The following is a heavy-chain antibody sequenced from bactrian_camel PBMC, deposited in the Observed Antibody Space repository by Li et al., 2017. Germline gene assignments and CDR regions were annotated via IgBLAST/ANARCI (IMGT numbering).Heavy chain of an antibody. J-gene: IGHJ4*01. CDR1: GYTVSSGS. Sequence: HVQLVESGGGSVQAGGSLRLSCEASGYTVSSGSMAWFRQAPGKEREWVATIYSYASPSYGDSVKGRFTISKNHTKNTLYLQMDSLKPEDSGRYVCGTDSGGACEGKGGYMSTVRPYRGQGTQVTVS. V-gene: IGHV3S53*01. D-gene: IGHD3*01. CDR2: IYSYASP. CDR3: GTDSGGACEGKGGYMSTVRPY.